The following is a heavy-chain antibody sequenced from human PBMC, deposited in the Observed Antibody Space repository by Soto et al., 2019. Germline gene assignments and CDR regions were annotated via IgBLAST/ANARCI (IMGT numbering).Heavy chain of an antibody. J-gene: IGHJ4*02. Sequence: KQSQTLSLTCAISGDSVSSNSAAWNWIRQSPSRGLEWLGRTYYRSKWYNDYAVSVKSRITINPDTSKNQFSLQLNSVTPEDTAVYYCARDPEDVLERNWGSEQASYYFDYWGQGTLVTVSS. V-gene: IGHV6-1*01. CDR2: TYYRSKWYN. CDR3: ARDPEDVLERNWGSEQASYYFDY. D-gene: IGHD7-27*01. CDR1: GDSVSSNSAA.